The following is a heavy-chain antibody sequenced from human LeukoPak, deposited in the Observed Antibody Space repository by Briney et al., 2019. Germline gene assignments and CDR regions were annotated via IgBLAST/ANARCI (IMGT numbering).Heavy chain of an antibody. CDR2: IKKDGGEK. J-gene: IGHJ6*02. D-gene: IGHD3-10*01. CDR1: GFTFRSYW. CDR3: ARDGNGSGSLSFYYYYGMDV. Sequence: GGSLRLSCAASGFTFRSYWMSWVRQAPGEGLEWVANIKKDGGEKYYEDSVKGRFTISRDNAKNSLYLQMNSLRAEDTAVYYCARDGNGSGSLSFYYYYGMDVWGQGTTVTVSS. V-gene: IGHV3-7*01.